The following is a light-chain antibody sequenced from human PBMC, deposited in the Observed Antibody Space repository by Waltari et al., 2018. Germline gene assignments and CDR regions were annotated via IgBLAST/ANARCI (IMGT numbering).Light chain of an antibody. J-gene: IGLJ2*01. CDR1: SSDVGGYNY. V-gene: IGLV2-11*01. CDR3: CSYAGSYVV. CDR2: DVS. Sequence: QSALTQPRSVSGSPGQSVTISCTGTSSDVGGYNYVSWYQQHPGKAPKVMIYDVSKRPSGVPDRCSGSKSGNTASLTISGLQAEDEADYYCCSYAGSYVVFGGGTKLTVL.